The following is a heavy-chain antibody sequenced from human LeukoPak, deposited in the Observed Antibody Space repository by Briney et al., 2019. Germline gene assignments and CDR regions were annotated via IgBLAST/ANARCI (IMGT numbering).Heavy chain of an antibody. D-gene: IGHD3-22*01. CDR1: GYTFTSYG. Sequence: ASVKVSCKASGYTFTSYGISWVRQAPGQGLEWMGWISAYNGNTNYAQKLQGRVTMTRNTSISTAYMELSSLRSEDTAVYYCARGVTYYYDSSGYDYWGQGTLVTVSS. J-gene: IGHJ4*02. CDR3: ARGVTYYYDSSGYDY. CDR2: ISAYNGNT. V-gene: IGHV1-18*01.